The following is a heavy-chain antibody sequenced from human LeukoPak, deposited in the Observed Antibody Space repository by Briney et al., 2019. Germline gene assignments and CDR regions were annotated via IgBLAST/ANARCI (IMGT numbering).Heavy chain of an antibody. CDR3: ARDQNLYYSSSWYDY. D-gene: IGHD6-13*01. J-gene: IGHJ4*02. CDR2: ISYDGSNK. V-gene: IGHV3-30*01. CDR1: GFTFSSYA. Sequence: EGSLRLSCAASGFTFSSYAMHWVRQAPGKGLEWVAVISYDGSNKYYADSVKGRFTISRDNSKNTLYLQMNSLRAEDTAVYYCARDQNLYYSSSWYDYWGQGTLVTVSS.